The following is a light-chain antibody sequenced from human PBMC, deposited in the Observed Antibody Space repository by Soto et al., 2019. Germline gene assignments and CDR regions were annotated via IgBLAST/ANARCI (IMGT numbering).Light chain of an antibody. CDR1: QSITGW. CDR2: KAS. J-gene: IGKJ1*01. CDR3: QQYNPYSPWT. V-gene: IGKV1-5*03. Sequence: DIQMTHSPSTLSASVGDRVTITCRSSQSITGWLAWFQQKPGKAPKLLISKASSLESGVPSRFSGSGSGTEITLPISGLQPDDFATYYCQQYNPYSPWTFGQGTQLDIK.